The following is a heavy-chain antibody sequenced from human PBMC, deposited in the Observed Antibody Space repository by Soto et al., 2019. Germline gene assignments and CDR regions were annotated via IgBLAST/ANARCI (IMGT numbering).Heavy chain of an antibody. CDR1: GYTFTSYG. J-gene: IGHJ4*02. D-gene: IGHD3-3*01. V-gene: IGHV1-18*01. Sequence: QVQLVQSGAEVKKPGASVKVSCKASGYTFTSYGISWVRQAPGQGLEWMGWISAYNGNTNYAQKLQGRVTMTTDTPASTADRELRSLRSDDTAVYYCARGVYDFWSGYSGPYSFDYWGQGTLVTVSS. CDR3: ARGVYDFWSGYSGPYSFDY. CDR2: ISAYNGNT.